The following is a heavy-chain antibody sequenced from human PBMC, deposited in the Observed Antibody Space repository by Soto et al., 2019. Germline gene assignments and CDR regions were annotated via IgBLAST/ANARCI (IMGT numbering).Heavy chain of an antibody. D-gene: IGHD2-2*01. CDR3: ARSPPRYCSRTTCPFDY. CDR1: GFTFSSYA. CDR2: ITDDGDDT. Sequence: QLGGSLRLSCVASGFTFSSYAMSWVRQAPGKGLEWVSAITDDGDDTYYADSVKGRFTISRDNSKNTLSLQMNSLRAEETAVYYCARSPPRYCSRTTCPFDYWGQGTLVTVSS. V-gene: IGHV3-23*01. J-gene: IGHJ4*02.